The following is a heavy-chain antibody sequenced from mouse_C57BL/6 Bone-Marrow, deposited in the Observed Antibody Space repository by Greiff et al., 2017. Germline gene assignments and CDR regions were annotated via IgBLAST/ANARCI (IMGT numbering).Heavy chain of an antibody. CDR2: ISNLAYSI. V-gene: IGHV5-15*01. CDR1: GFTFSDYG. Sequence: EVKLVESGGGLVQPGGSLKLSCAASGFTFSDYGMAWVRQAPRKGPEWVAFISNLAYSIYYADNVTGRFTISRENAKNTLYLEMSSLRSEDTAMYYCARGYYAMDYWGQGTSVTVSS. CDR3: ARGYYAMDY. J-gene: IGHJ4*01.